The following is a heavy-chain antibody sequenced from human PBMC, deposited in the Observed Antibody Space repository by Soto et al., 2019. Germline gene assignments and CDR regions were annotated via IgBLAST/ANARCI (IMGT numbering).Heavy chain of an antibody. J-gene: IGHJ4*02. V-gene: IGHV4-59*08. CDR2: AYSSGSA. Sequence: QVQLQESGPGLVKPSETLSLTCTVSGASISSDYWSWIRQPPGKGLEWIGYAYSSGSAIYNPSLKRRVTRSLDTSKSQFSRKLSSVTAADTAVYYCARRTISGVITDYFDYWGQGTLVTVSS. D-gene: IGHD3-3*01. CDR1: GASISSDY. CDR3: ARRTISGVITDYFDY.